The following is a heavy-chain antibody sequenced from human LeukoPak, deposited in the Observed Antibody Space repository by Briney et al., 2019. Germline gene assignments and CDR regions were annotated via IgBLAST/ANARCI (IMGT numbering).Heavy chain of an antibody. CDR1: GGSFSGYY. J-gene: IGHJ4*02. V-gene: IGHV4-34*01. D-gene: IGHD6-13*01. Sequence: PSETLSLTCAVYGGSFSGYYWSWIRQPPGKGLEWIGEINHSGSTNYTPSLKSRVTISVDTSKNQFSLKLSSVTAADTAVYYCARGTGMQQLVRYADYWGQGTLVTVSS. CDR3: ARGTGMQQLVRYADY. CDR2: INHSGST.